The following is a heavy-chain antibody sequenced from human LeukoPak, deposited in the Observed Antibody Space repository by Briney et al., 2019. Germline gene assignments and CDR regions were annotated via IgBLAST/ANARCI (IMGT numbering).Heavy chain of an antibody. CDR3: ARRDPMVTRNYFDY. D-gene: IGHD5-18*01. J-gene: IGHJ4*02. Sequence: SETLSLTCTVSGGSISSYYWSWIRQPPGKGLEWIGYIYYSGSTNYNPSLKSRVTISVDTSKNQVSLKLSSVTAADTAVYYRARRDPMVTRNYFDYWGQGTLVTVSS. CDR2: IYYSGST. V-gene: IGHV4-59*01. CDR1: GGSISSYY.